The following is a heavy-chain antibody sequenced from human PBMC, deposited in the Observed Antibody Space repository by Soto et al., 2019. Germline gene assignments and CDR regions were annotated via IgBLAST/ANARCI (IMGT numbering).Heavy chain of an antibody. Sequence: SETLSLTCTVSGGSVSSGSYYWGWIRPPPGKGLEWIGYIYYSGRTNNNPTLKSRVTISVDTSKNQFSMQLSSVTAADTAVYYCARAQNYDILTGYYTNNWFDPWGQGTLVTVSS. V-gene: IGHV4-61*01. CDR3: ARAQNYDILTGYYTNNWFDP. CDR1: GGSVSSGSYY. J-gene: IGHJ5*02. D-gene: IGHD3-9*01. CDR2: IYYSGRT.